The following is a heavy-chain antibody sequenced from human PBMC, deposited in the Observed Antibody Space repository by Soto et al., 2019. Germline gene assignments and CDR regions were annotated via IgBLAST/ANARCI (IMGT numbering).Heavy chain of an antibody. D-gene: IGHD1-7*01. J-gene: IGHJ6*02. CDR3: AEGRITATSPFKYYGMDV. CDR2: IIPIFGTA. CDR1: GGTFSSYA. Sequence: QVQLVQSGAEVKKPGSSVKVSCKASGGTFSSYAISWVRQAPGQGLEWMGGIIPIFGTANYAQKFQGRVTITADESTSTAYMELSSLRSEDTAVYYCAEGRITATSPFKYYGMDVWGQGTTVTVSS. V-gene: IGHV1-69*01.